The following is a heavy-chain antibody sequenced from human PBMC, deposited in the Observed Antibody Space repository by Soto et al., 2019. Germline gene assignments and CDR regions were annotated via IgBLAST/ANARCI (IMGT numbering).Heavy chain of an antibody. CDR1: GFTFSSYS. Sequence: GSLRLSCAASGFTFSSYSMNWVRQAPGKGLEWVSYISNSSSTIYYADSVKGRFTISRDNAKNSLYLQMNSLRAEDTAVYYCARHGLGTYGSGSHGPLIAFDYWGQGTPVTVSS. CDR3: ARHGLGTYGSGSHGPLIAFDY. CDR2: ISNSSSTI. D-gene: IGHD3-10*01. J-gene: IGHJ4*02. V-gene: IGHV3-48*01.